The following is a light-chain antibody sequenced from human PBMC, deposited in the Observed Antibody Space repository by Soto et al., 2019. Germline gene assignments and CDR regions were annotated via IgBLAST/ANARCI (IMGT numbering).Light chain of an antibody. J-gene: IGLJ2*01. CDR3: SSYAGSGVVI. CDR1: SSDVGSYNV. V-gene: IGLV2-23*02. CDR2: EVT. Sequence: QSALTQPASVSGSPGQSITISCTGTSSDVGSYNVVSWYQQHPGKAPKLMIYEVTERPSGVSNRFSGSKSGNTASLTVSGLQAEDDADYYCSSYAGSGVVIFGGGTKVTVL.